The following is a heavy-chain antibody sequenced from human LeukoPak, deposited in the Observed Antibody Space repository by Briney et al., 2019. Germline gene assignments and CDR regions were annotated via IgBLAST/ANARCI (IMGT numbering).Heavy chain of an antibody. Sequence: ASVKVSCKASGYTFTSYGINWVRQATGQGLEWMGWMNPNSGNTVYAQKFQGRVTMTRNTSISTAYMELSSLRSEDTAVYYCARGGLKWELLPARAKKSYYFDYWGQGTLVTVSS. CDR2: MNPNSGNT. CDR1: GYTFTSYG. CDR3: ARGGLKWELLPARAKKSYYFDY. V-gene: IGHV1-8*01. J-gene: IGHJ4*02. D-gene: IGHD1-26*01.